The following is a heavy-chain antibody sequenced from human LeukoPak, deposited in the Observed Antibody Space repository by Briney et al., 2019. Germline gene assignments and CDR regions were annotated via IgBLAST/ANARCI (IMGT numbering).Heavy chain of an antibody. CDR3: AREGPYSGRWYYFDY. Sequence: PSETLSLTCTVSGGSMRSYFWGWIRQPAGKGLEWIGRIYSSGNTNYNPSLKSRVTMSVDTSKNQFSLKLTSVTAADTAFYYCAREGPYSGRWYYFDYWGQGIPVTVSS. CDR2: IYSSGNT. V-gene: IGHV4-4*07. CDR1: GGSMRSYF. J-gene: IGHJ4*02. D-gene: IGHD6-13*01.